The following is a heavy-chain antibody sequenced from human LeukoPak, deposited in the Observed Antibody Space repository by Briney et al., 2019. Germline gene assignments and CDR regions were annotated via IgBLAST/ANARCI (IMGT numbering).Heavy chain of an antibody. CDR1: GGSISSYY. CDR2: IYTSGST. CDR3: AKDFVAVAGGKVDC. D-gene: IGHD6-19*01. V-gene: IGHV4-4*07. Sequence: PSETLSLTCTVSGGSISSYYWSWIRQPAGKGLEWIGRIYTSGSTNYNPSLKSRVTMSVDTSKNQFSLKLSSVTAADTAVYYCAKDFVAVAGGKVDCWGQGTLVTVSS. J-gene: IGHJ4*02.